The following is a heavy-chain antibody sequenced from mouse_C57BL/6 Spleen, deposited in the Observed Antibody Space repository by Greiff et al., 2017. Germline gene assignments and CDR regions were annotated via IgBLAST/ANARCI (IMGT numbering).Heavy chain of an antibody. CDR1: GYSITSGYY. CDR3: AREGYYAPFAY. CDR2: ISYDGSN. D-gene: IGHD1-1*01. J-gene: IGHJ3*01. Sequence: EVQLQQSGPGLVKPSQSLSLTCSVTGYSITSGYYWNWIRQFPGNKLEWMGYISYDGSNNYNPSLKNRISITRDTSKNQFFLKLNSVTTEDTATYYCAREGYYAPFAYWGQGTLVTVSA. V-gene: IGHV3-6*01.